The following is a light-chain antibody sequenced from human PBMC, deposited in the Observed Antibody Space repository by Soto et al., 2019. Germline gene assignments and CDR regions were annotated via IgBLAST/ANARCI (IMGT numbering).Light chain of an antibody. CDR3: QEYETYLWT. CDR2: EAS. V-gene: IGKV1-5*03. J-gene: IGKJ1*01. CDR1: QTISGS. Sequence: DIQMTQSPSTLSASVGDRVTITCRASQTISGSLAWYQHKPGKAPKLLIYEASSLESGVPSRFSGSGSGTEFTLTISSLQPDDFATYYCQEYETYLWTFGQGTKLDIK.